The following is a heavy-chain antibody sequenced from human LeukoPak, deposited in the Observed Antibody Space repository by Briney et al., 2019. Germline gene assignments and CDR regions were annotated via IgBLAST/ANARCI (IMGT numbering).Heavy chain of an antibody. CDR3: ARDGDGSSWLFNY. CDR1: EYIFTGYY. D-gene: IGHD6-13*01. CDR2: INPNSGGT. J-gene: IGHJ4*02. Sequence: ASVKVSCKASEYIFTGYYMHWVRQAPGQGLEWMGRINPNSGGTNYAQKFQGRVTMTRDTSISTAYMELSRLRSDDTAVYYCARDGDGSSWLFNYWGQGTLVTVSS. V-gene: IGHV1-2*06.